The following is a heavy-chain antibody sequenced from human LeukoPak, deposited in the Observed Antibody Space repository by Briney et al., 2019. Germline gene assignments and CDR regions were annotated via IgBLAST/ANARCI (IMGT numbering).Heavy chain of an antibody. CDR1: GFTVKTNS. CDR2: IYTGGST. V-gene: IGHV3-53*01. D-gene: IGHD2-2*01. CDR3: ASAREYCISSECYDYFQH. Sequence: GGSLRLSCVASGFTVKTNSMSWVRQAPGKGLEWVSVIYTGGSTYYADSVNGRFTISRDNSKNTLYLQMTSLTAEDTAVYYCASAREYCISSECYDYFQHRGQGTLVSVSS. J-gene: IGHJ1*01.